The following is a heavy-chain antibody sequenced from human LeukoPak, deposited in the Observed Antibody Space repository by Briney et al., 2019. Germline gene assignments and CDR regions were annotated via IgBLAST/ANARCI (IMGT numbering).Heavy chain of an antibody. Sequence: PSETLSLTCTVSSCSISSHYWSWIRQPPGKGLEWIGDIYYSGSTYYNPSLKSRVTISVDTSKNQFSLKLSSVTAADTAVYYCAREESMVRGARWFDPWGQGTLVTVSP. D-gene: IGHD3-10*01. CDR3: AREESMVRGARWFDP. V-gene: IGHV4-59*11. J-gene: IGHJ5*02. CDR2: IYYSGST. CDR1: SCSISSHY.